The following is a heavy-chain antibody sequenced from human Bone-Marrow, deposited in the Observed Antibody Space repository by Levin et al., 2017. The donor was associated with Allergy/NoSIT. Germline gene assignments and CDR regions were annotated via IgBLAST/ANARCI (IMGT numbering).Heavy chain of an antibody. CDR2: IIPIFGTA. Sequence: KISCKASGGTFSSYAISWVRQAPGQGLEWMGGIIPIFGTANYAQKFQGRVTITADESTSTAYMELSSLRSEDTAVYYCARGRDIVATMAYWGQGTLVTVSS. CDR3: ARGRDIVATMAY. V-gene: IGHV1-69*01. D-gene: IGHD5-12*01. J-gene: IGHJ4*02. CDR1: GGTFSSYA.